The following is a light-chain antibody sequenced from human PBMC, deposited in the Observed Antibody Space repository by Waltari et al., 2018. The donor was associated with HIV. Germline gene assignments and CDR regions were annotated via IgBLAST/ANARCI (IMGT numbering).Light chain of an antibody. CDR3: QQDVNWPPYT. Sequence: ETVMTQSPAPHSVPPGEGHTHSCRASQRDLGNLAWYPPSPGQAPRLLIYGAYTRAAGDPARFSGRGSGTDFTLTISSLQSEDFAVYYCQQDVNWPPYTFGQGTKVEI. J-gene: IGKJ2*01. CDR2: GAY. CDR1: QRDLGN. V-gene: IGKV3-15*01.